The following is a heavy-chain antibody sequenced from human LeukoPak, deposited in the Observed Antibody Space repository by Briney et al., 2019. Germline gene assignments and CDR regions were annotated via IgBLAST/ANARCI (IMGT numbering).Heavy chain of an antibody. CDR3: ARDDDSSGYIGLFDY. J-gene: IGHJ4*02. V-gene: IGHV4-59*01. D-gene: IGHD3-22*01. CDR1: GGSISSYY. Sequence: PSGTLSLTCTVSGGSISSYYWSWIRQPPGKGLEWIGYIYYSGSTNYNPSLKSRVTISVDTSKNQFSLKLSSVTAADTAVYYCARDDDSSGYIGLFDYWGQGTLVTVSS. CDR2: IYYSGST.